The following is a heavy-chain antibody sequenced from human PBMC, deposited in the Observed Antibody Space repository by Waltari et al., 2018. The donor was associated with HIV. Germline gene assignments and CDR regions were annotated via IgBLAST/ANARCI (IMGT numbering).Heavy chain of an antibody. CDR2: IRPDKGGT. V-gene: IGHV1-2*02. CDR3: AGSFEILQYFDPTDWYFDL. Sequence: QVQLVQSGPDVKKPGASMKVSCKASGYTFTGYYLHWVRQAPGQGLEWMGCIRPDKGGTKYARKFQGRVTMTRDTSISTTYMELSRLRSDDTAVYYCAGSFEILQYFDPTDWYFDLWGRGTRVTVSS. D-gene: IGHD3-3*01. CDR1: GYTFTGYY. J-gene: IGHJ2*01.